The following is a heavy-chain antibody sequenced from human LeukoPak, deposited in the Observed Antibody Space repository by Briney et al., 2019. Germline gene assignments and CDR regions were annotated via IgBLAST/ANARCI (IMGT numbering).Heavy chain of an antibody. D-gene: IGHD2-21*01. Sequence: SETLSLTCTVSGGSISSYYWSWIRQPPGKGLEWIGYIYYSGSTNYNPSLRSRVTISVDTSKNQFSLKLSSVTAADTAVYYCAPYSANTNNWFDPWGQGTLVTVSS. V-gene: IGHV4-59*12. CDR1: GGSISSYY. CDR2: IYYSGST. CDR3: APYSANTNNWFDP. J-gene: IGHJ5*02.